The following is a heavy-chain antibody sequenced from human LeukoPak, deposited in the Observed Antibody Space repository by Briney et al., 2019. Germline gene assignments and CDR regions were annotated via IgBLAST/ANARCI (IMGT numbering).Heavy chain of an antibody. V-gene: IGHV1-2*04. CDR3: ARGSTVVPAASDY. CDR1: GYTFTGYY. Sequence: ASVKVSCKASGYTFTGYYMHWVRQAPGQGLEWMGWINPNSGGTNYAQKFQGWVTMTRDTSISTAYMELSRLRSDDTAVYYCARGSTVVPAASDYWGQGTLVTVSS. J-gene: IGHJ4*02. D-gene: IGHD2-2*01. CDR2: INPNSGGT.